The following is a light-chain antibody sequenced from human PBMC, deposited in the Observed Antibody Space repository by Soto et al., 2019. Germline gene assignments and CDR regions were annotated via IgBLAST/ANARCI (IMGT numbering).Light chain of an antibody. Sequence: QSALTQPASVSGSAGQSITISCTGTSSDIGGYNYVSWYQQHPGKAPKLMIYEVSNRPSGVSNRFSGSKSGNTASLTISGLQAEDEADYYCSPYTSSSTYAFGTGTKVTVL. V-gene: IGLV2-14*01. CDR1: SSDIGGYNY. CDR2: EVS. J-gene: IGLJ1*01. CDR3: SPYTSSSTYA.